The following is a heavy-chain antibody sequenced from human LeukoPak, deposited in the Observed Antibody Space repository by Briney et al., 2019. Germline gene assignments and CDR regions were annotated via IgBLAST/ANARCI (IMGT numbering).Heavy chain of an antibody. V-gene: IGHV1-8*01. J-gene: IGHJ6*03. CDR1: GYIFTSFD. D-gene: IGHD1-26*01. CDR2: MNPNSGYA. CDR3: ARGPSGATSYYMDV. Sequence: ASVKVSCKASGYIFTSFDIDRVRQATGQGLEWLGWMNPNSGYAENAQKFRGRLTITRDTSINTAYMELGSLTADDTAVYYCARGPSGATSYYMDVWAKGTTVTVSS.